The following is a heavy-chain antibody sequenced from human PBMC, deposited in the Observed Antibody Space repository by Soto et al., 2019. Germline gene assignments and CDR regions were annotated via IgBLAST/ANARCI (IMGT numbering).Heavy chain of an antibody. CDR2: IWYDGSNK. J-gene: IGHJ6*02. Sequence: QVQLVESGGGVVQPGRSLRLSCAASGFTFGSYGMHWVRQAPGKGLEWVAVIWYDGSNKYYADSVKGRFTISRDNSKNTLYLQTNSLRAEDTAVYYCARDRDTFSEGYYGMDVWGQGATVTVSS. CDR1: GFTFGSYG. D-gene: IGHD5-18*01. CDR3: ARDRDTFSEGYYGMDV. V-gene: IGHV3-33*01.